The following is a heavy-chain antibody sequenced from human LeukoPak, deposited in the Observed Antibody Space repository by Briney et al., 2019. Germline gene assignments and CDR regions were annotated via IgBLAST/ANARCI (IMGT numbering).Heavy chain of an antibody. CDR1: GFTFSSYS. D-gene: IGHD3-22*01. CDR3: ARDPWGYYDSSGYYP. J-gene: IGHJ5*02. V-gene: IGHV3-21*01. CDR2: ISSSSSYI. Sequence: GGSLRLSCAASGFTFSSYSMNWVRQAPGKGLEWVSSISSSSSYIYYADSVKGRFTISRDNAKNSLYLQMNSLRAEDTAVYYCARDPWGYYDSSGYYPWGQGTLVTVYS.